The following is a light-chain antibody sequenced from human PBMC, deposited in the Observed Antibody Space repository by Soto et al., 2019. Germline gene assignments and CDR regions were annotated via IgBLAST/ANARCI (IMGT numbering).Light chain of an antibody. J-gene: IGKJ5*01. CDR3: QSRA. Sequence: DIQMTQSPSSLSASVGNRVTITCRASQSIAAYLTRYQQTSGEAPKLLIYAAARLQTGVPSRFSSSGSGTDFTLTISSLQPEDFATYFCQSRAFGHGTRLEIK. CDR1: QSIAAY. CDR2: AAA. V-gene: IGKV1-39*01.